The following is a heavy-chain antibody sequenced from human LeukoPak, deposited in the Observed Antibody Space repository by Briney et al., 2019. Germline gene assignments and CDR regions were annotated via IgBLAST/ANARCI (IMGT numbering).Heavy chain of an antibody. CDR2: IYYSGST. CDR1: GGSISSRGYY. J-gene: IGHJ4*02. V-gene: IGHV4-39*01. D-gene: IGHD3-10*01. Sequence: PSETLSLTCTVSGGSISSRGYYWSWIRRPPGKGLEWIGSIYYSGSTYYNPSLKSRVTISVDTSKNQFSLNLRSVTAADTAVYYCARLQDSGSPPFDYWGQGTLVTVSS. CDR3: ARLQDSGSPPFDY.